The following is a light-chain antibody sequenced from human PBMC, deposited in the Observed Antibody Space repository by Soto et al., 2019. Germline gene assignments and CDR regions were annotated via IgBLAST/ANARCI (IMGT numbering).Light chain of an antibody. V-gene: IGLV2-14*01. CDR1: SSDVGGYNY. CDR2: DVT. Sequence: QSVLTQPASVSGSPGQSITISCTGTSSDVGGYNYVSWYQQYPGTAPKLMIYDVTNRPSGVSNRFSGSKSGNTASLTISGLQAEDEADYYCTSFTSSTPRGAFGGGTQLTVL. CDR3: TSFTSSTPRGA. J-gene: IGLJ3*02.